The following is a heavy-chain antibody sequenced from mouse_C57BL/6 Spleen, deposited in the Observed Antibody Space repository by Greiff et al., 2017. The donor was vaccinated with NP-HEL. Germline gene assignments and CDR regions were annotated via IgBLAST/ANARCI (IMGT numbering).Heavy chain of an antibody. CDR1: GYTFTSYW. CDR3: ARYSDYGYYFDD. CDR2: IDPSDGYT. Sequence: QVQLQQPGAELVKPGASVKLSCKASGYTFTSYWMQWVKQRPGQGLEWIGEIDPSDGYTNYNQKFKGKATLTVDTSSSTAYMQLSSLTSEDSAVYYCARYSDYGYYFDDWGKGTTLTVSS. D-gene: IGHD2-13*01. V-gene: IGHV1-50*01. J-gene: IGHJ2*01.